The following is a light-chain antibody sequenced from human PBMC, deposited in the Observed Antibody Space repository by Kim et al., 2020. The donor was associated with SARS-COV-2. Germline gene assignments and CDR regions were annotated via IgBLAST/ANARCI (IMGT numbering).Light chain of an antibody. V-gene: IGLV6-57*01. CDR2: EDN. CDR1: SGSIASNY. Sequence: GKTVAISCTRSSGSIASNYVQWYQQRPGSSPATVIYEDNQRPSGVPDRFSGSIDISSNSASLTISGLKTEDEGDYHCQSFDNDNQVFGGGTKLTVL. J-gene: IGLJ3*02. CDR3: QSFDNDNQV.